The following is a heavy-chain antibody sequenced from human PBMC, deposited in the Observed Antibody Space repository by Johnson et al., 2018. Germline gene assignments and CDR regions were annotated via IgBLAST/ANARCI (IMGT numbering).Heavy chain of an antibody. J-gene: IGHJ3*01. Sequence: EVQLVESGGGLVQPGGSLRLSCAASGFTFSSYSMHWVRQGPGKGLVWVSYMNPERNYILYADSVKGRFTISRDNAKNTLYLQMNSLRAEDSGIYYCVTDPANGIPDAVGNWGQGTMVTVSS. CDR2: MNPERNYI. CDR1: GFTFSSYS. V-gene: IGHV3-74*03. CDR3: VTDPANGIPDAVGN. D-gene: IGHD2-21*02.